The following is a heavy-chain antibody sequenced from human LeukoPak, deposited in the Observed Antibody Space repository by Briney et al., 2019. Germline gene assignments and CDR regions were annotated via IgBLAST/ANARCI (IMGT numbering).Heavy chain of an antibody. Sequence: PSETLSVTCAVSGYSISSGDYWGWIRQPPGKGLEWIGNIYHSGSTFYNPSLKSRVSISVHTSKNQFSLKLSSVTAADTAVYYCARITGSYYYYYMDVWGKGTTVTVSS. CDR1: GYSISSGDY. J-gene: IGHJ6*03. CDR3: ARITGSYYYYYMDV. CDR2: IYHSGST. D-gene: IGHD3-10*01. V-gene: IGHV4-38-2*01.